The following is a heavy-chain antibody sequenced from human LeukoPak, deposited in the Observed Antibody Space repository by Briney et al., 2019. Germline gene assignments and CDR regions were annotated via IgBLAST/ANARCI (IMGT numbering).Heavy chain of an antibody. CDR1: GYTFTSYD. CDR2: MNPNSGNT. D-gene: IGHD5-18*01. V-gene: IGHV1-8*03. Sequence: GASVKVSCKASGYTFTSYDINWVRQATGQGLEWMGWMNPNSGNTGYAQKFQGRVTITRNTSISTAYMELSSLRSEDTAVYYCARTGRGYSYKSGLHYWGQGTLVTVSS. CDR3: ARTGRGYSYKSGLHY. J-gene: IGHJ4*02.